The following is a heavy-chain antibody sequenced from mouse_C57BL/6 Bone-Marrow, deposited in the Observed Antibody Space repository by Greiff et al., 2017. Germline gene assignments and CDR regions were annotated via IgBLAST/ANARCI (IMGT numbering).Heavy chain of an antibody. CDR2: IHPTSGRT. CDR3: ARSGPLGRSFDY. V-gene: IGHV1-55*01. J-gene: IGHJ2*01. D-gene: IGHD4-1*01. Sequence: QVQLQQPGAELVKPGASVKMSCKASGYTFTSYWITWVKQRPGQGLEWIGDIHPTSGRTNYNEKFKSKAILTVYTSSNTAYVQLSSLTSEDSAVFYWARSGPLGRSFDYWGQGTTLTVSS. CDR1: GYTFTSYW.